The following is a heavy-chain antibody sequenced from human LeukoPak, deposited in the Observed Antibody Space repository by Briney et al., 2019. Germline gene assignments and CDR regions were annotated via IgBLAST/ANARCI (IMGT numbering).Heavy chain of an antibody. CDR1: GGSISTDDYY. CDR2: VYYSGST. V-gene: IGHV4-31*03. D-gene: IGHD2-15*01. J-gene: IGHJ4*02. CDR3: ARRLGRRYYYFDY. Sequence: SQTLSLTCTVSGGSISTDDYYWTWIRQHPGKGLEWIGYVYYSGSTNYNPSLKSRVTISVDTSKNQFSLKLSSVSAADTAVYCCARRLGRRYYYFDYWGQGTQVTVSS.